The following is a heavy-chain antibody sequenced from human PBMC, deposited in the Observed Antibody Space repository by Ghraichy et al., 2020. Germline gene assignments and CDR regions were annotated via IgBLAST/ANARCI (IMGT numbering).Heavy chain of an antibody. V-gene: IGHV4-39*01. D-gene: IGHD5-24*01. CDR1: GGSISSSSYY. CDR3: ARRGEMATITD. CDR2: IYYSGST. J-gene: IGHJ4*02. Sequence: SETLSLTCTVSGGSISSSSYYWGWIRQSPGKGLEWIGNIYYSGSTYYNPSLKSRVTMSVDTSKNQFSLKLNSVTAADTAVYYCARRGEMATITDWDQGTLVTVSS.